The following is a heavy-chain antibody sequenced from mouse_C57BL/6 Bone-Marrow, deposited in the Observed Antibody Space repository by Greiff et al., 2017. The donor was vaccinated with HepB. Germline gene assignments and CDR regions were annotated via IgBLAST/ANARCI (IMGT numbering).Heavy chain of an antibody. J-gene: IGHJ2*01. D-gene: IGHD1-1*01. CDR1: GYTFTDYY. CDR3: ARWVFITTVVATDY. V-gene: IGHV1-26*01. Sequence: VQLQQSGPELVKPGASVKISCKASGYTFTDYYMNWVKQSHGKSLEWIGDINPNNGGTSYNQKFKGKATLTVDKSSSTAYMELRSLTSEDSAVYYCARWVFITTVVATDYWGQGTTLTVSS. CDR2: INPNNGGT.